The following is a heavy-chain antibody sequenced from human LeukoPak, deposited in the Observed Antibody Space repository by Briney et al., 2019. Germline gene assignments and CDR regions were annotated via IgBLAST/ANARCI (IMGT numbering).Heavy chain of an antibody. CDR2: IYYSGRT. CDR3: ARVEQQLAHDWFDP. D-gene: IGHD6-13*01. J-gene: IGHJ5*02. V-gene: IGHV4-39*07. CDR1: GGSLSSSDYY. Sequence: SETLSLTCSVSGGSLSSSDYYWSWIRQPPGKGPEWMGTIYYSGRTYYNPSLKSRVSIFLDTSRNQFSLKLSSVTAADTAVYYCARVEQQLAHDWFDPWGQGTLVTVSS.